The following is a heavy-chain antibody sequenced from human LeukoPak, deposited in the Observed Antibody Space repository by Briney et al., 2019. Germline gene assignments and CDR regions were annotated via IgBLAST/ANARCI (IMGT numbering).Heavy chain of an antibody. CDR1: GGTFSSYA. CDR3: ARVRDGYCSSTSCFNWFGP. CDR2: IIPIFGTA. J-gene: IGHJ5*02. V-gene: IGHV1-69*13. D-gene: IGHD2-2*03. Sequence: ASVKVSCKASGGTFSSYAISWVRQAPGQGLEWMGGIIPIFGTANYAQKFQGRVTITADESTSTAYMELSSLRSEDTAVYYCARVRDGYCSSTSCFNWFGPWGQGTLVTVSS.